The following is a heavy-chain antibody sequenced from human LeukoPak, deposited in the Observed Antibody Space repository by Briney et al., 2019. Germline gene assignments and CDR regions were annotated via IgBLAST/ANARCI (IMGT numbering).Heavy chain of an antibody. Sequence: GGSLRLSCAASGFTFRSYTMHWVRQAPGKGLECVSSITLSSSNTYYTNSVKGRFTISRDNSKTPLNLQMNSLRAEDMAVYYCARGDKSSGWYFFDYWGRGTLVTVSS. CDR2: ITLSSSNT. J-gene: IGHJ4*02. CDR3: ARGDKSSGWYFFDY. D-gene: IGHD6-19*01. CDR1: GFTFRSYT. V-gene: IGHV3-21*01.